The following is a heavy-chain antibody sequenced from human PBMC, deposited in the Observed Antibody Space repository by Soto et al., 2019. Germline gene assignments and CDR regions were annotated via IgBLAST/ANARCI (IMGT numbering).Heavy chain of an antibody. V-gene: IGHV3-64D*06. CDR1: GFTFSSYA. CDR3: ARCRLTVWGAFDI. D-gene: IGHD1-20*01. J-gene: IGHJ3*02. CDR2: ISSNGGST. Sequence: GSLRLSCSASGFTFSSYAMHWVRQAPGKGLEYVSAISSNGGSTYYADSVKGRFTISRDNAKNTLYLQMSSLRADDTAVYYCARCRLTVWGAFDIWGQGTMVTVSS.